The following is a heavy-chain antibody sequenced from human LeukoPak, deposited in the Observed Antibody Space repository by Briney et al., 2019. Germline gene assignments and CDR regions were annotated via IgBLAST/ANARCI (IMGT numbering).Heavy chain of an antibody. CDR3: ARATNWGFPFHMDV. CDR2: IGTRDSTR. V-gene: IGHV3-11*01. J-gene: IGHJ6*03. CDR1: GFTCTDYY. D-gene: IGHD7-27*01. Sequence: KPGGSLRLSCAASGFTCTDYYMSWIRQAPGKGLEWVSFIGTRDSTRYYADSVKGRFTISRDNAENSLYLQMNSLRAEDTAVYYCARATNWGFPFHMDVWGKGNTVTVSS.